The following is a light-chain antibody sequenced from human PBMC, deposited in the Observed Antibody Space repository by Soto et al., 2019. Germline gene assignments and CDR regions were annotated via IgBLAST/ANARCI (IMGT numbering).Light chain of an antibody. CDR2: GAS. J-gene: IGKJ1*01. CDR3: QQCVTSPWM. CDR1: QSVRSSY. V-gene: IGKV3-20*01. Sequence: EVVLTQSPGTLSLSPGERATLSCRASQSVRSSYLAWYQQKPGQAPRLLISGASSRATGNPDRFSGSGSGTDFTLTISRREPEDSAVYYCQQCVTSPWMFGQGTKVEIK.